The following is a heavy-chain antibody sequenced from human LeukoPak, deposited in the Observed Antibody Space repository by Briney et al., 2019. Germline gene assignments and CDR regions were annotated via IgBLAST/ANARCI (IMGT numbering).Heavy chain of an antibody. D-gene: IGHD2-2*01. V-gene: IGHV3-20*04. CDR3: AREERYCSSTSCYVPHYYYYYMDV. Sequence: GGSLRLSCAASGFTFDDYGMSWVRQAPGKGLEWVSGINWNGGSTGYADSVKGRLTISRDNAKNSLYLQMNSLRAEDTALYYCAREERYCSSTSCYVPHYYYYYMDVWGKGTTVTVSS. CDR2: INWNGGST. CDR1: GFTFDDYG. J-gene: IGHJ6*03.